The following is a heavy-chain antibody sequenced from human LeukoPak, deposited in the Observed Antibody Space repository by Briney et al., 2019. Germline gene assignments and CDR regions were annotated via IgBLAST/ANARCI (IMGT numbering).Heavy chain of an antibody. CDR2: MNPNSGNT. V-gene: IGHV1-8*01. Sequence: GASVKVSCKASGYTFTSYDINWVRQATGQGLEWMGWMNPNSGNTGYAQKFQGRVTMTRNTSISTAYMELSSLRSEDTAVYYCAMRLPGIAAFGWFDPWGQGTLVTVSS. CDR3: AMRLPGIAAFGWFDP. D-gene: IGHD6-13*01. J-gene: IGHJ5*02. CDR1: GYTFTSYD.